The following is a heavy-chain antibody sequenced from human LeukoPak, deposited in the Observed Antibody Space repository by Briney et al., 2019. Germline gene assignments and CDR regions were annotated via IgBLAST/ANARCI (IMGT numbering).Heavy chain of an antibody. Sequence: GGSLRLSCAASGLTFSSYAMSWVRQAPGKGLEWVSAISGSGGSTYYADSVKGRFTISRDNCKNTLYLQMNSLRAEDTAVYYCAKDLANSGWSTDAFDIWGQGTMVTVSS. CDR3: AKDLANSGWSTDAFDI. CDR2: ISGSGGST. J-gene: IGHJ3*02. D-gene: IGHD6-19*01. V-gene: IGHV3-23*01. CDR1: GLTFSSYA.